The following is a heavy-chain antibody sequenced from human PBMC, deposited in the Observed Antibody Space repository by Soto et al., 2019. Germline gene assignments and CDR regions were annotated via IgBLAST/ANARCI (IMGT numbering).Heavy chain of an antibody. CDR3: ARLGVATILAVDY. D-gene: IGHD5-12*01. Sequence: QVQLQESGPGLVKPSETLSLTCAVSGGSISSYYWSWIRQPPGKGLEWIGYIHYSGSTNYNPSLKSRVTISVDTSKNHFSLKLSSVNAADTAVYYCARLGVATILAVDYWGQGTLVTVSS. J-gene: IGHJ4*02. CDR2: IHYSGST. CDR1: GGSISSYY. V-gene: IGHV4-59*08.